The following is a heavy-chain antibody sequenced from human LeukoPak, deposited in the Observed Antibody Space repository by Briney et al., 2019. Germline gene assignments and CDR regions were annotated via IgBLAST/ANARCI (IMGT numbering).Heavy chain of an antibody. CDR2: IGAYNGNT. Sequence: ASVKVSCKASGYTLSSHGISWVRQAPGQGLEWMGWIGAYNGNTNYAQKFQGRVTMTADTSTSTAYMELRSLRSDDTAVYFCARAVLGGVTIHHYYYYMDVWGEGTTVTVSS. CDR1: GYTLSSHG. CDR3: ARAVLGGVTIHHYYYYMDV. D-gene: IGHD3-16*01. J-gene: IGHJ6*03. V-gene: IGHV1-18*01.